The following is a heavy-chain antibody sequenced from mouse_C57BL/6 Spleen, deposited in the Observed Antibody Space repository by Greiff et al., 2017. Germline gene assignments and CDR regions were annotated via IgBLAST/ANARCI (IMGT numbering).Heavy chain of an antibody. D-gene: IGHD2-3*01. J-gene: IGHJ4*01. V-gene: IGHV5-9-1*02. Sequence: EVQLVESGEGLVKPGGSLKLSCAASGFTFRSYAMSWVRQTPEKRLEWVAYISSGGDYIYYADTVKGRYTISRDNARNTLYLQMSSLKSAETAMYYCTREDVYYVPYYSMDYWGQGTSVTVSS. CDR2: ISSGGDYI. CDR3: TREDVYYVPYYSMDY. CDR1: GFTFRSYA.